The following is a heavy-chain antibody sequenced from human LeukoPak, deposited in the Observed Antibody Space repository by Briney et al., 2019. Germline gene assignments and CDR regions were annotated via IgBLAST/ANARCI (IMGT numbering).Heavy chain of an antibody. D-gene: IGHD2-15*01. CDR2: ISGSGGST. CDR3: AKDHIDRYCSGGSCYSMRSGWFDP. CDR1: GFTFSSYA. Sequence: GGSLRLSCAVSGFTFSSYAMSWVSQAPGKGLEWVSAISGSGGSTYYADSVKGRFTISRDNSKNTLYLQMNSLRAEDTAVYYCAKDHIDRYCSGGSCYSMRSGWFDPWGQGTLVTVSS. J-gene: IGHJ5*02. V-gene: IGHV3-23*01.